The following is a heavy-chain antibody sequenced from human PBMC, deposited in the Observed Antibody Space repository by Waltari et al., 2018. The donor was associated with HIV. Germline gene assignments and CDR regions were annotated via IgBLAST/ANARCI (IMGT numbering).Heavy chain of an antibody. D-gene: IGHD3-22*01. CDR3: ARDQDYYDSSGYTCYAFDP. J-gene: IGHJ3*01. CDR2: IYRTGTT. V-gene: IGHV4-38-2*02. CDR1: ASSINSRYY. Sequence: QVRLQESGPGLVKPSETLSLTCSVPASSINSRYYWGRIRQAPGKGLEWIGSIYRTGTTYYNPSLKSRVSISLNMSRNQFSLKLTSVTAADTAVYYCARDQDYYDSSGYTCYAFDPWGQGTMVIVSS.